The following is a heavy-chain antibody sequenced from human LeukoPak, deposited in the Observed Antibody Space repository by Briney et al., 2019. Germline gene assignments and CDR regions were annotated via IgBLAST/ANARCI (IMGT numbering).Heavy chain of an antibody. V-gene: IGHV3-23*01. CDR2: ISGSGGTA. J-gene: IGHJ4*02. Sequence: GGSLRLSCAASGFTFSIYAMSWVRQAPGKGLEWVSAISGSGGTAYYADSVKGRFTISRDNSKNTLYLQMNSLRAEDTAVYYCAKDRELGDYFDYWGQGTLVTVSS. D-gene: IGHD3-10*01. CDR1: GFTFSIYA. CDR3: AKDRELGDYFDY.